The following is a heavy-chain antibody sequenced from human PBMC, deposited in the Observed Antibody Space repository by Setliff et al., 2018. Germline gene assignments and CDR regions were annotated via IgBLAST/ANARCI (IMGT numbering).Heavy chain of an antibody. CDR1: GGTFRSYG. D-gene: IGHD5-12*01. CDR3: AREGVDIRSSTDYRYYMDV. J-gene: IGHJ6*03. V-gene: IGHV1-69*05. Sequence: ASVKVSCKASGGTFRSYGISWVRQAPGQGLEWMGGTIPMFGSANYAQKFQGRVTVITDEFTGTAYMELSSLRTEDTAVYYCAREGVDIRSSTDYRYYMDVWGKGTTVTVSS. CDR2: TIPMFGSA.